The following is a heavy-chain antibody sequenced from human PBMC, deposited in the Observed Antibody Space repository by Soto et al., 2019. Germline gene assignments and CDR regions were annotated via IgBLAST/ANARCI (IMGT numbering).Heavy chain of an antibody. Sequence: QLQLQESGPGLVKPSETLSLTCNASGGSITSSGSAWGWIRQSPGKGLEWIGTIDYSGKIYYIPSLKSRITISVDTSKNQISLKLSSVTAADTAVYYCARHIHNQGFEYYFASWGQGTLVTVSS. CDR2: IDYSGKI. V-gene: IGHV4-39*01. J-gene: IGHJ4*02. CDR1: GGSITSSGSA. CDR3: ARHIHNQGFEYYFAS. D-gene: IGHD1-1*01.